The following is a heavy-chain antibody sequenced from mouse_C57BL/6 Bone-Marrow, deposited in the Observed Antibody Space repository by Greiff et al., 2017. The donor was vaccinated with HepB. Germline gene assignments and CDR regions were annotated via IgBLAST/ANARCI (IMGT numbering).Heavy chain of an antibody. Sequence: EVQLQQSGPGLVKPSQSLSLTCSVTGYSITSGYYWNWIRQFPGNKLEWMGYISYDGSNNYNPSLKNRISITRDTSKNQFFLKLNSVTTEDTATYYCAREGDGYYVLFAYWGQGTLVTVSA. CDR2: ISYDGSN. CDR3: AREGDGYYVLFAY. J-gene: IGHJ3*01. D-gene: IGHD2-3*01. V-gene: IGHV3-6*01. CDR1: GYSITSGYY.